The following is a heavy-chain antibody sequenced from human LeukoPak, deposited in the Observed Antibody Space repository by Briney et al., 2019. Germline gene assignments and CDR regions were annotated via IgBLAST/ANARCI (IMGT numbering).Heavy chain of an antibody. Sequence: GGSLRLSCAASGFTFSSYAMHWVRQAPGKGLEWVAVISYDGSNKYYADSVKGRFTISRDNSKNTLYLQMNSLRAEDTAVYYCARDLVGGSFYYFDYWGQGTLVTVSS. D-gene: IGHD1-26*01. V-gene: IGHV3-30*04. J-gene: IGHJ4*02. CDR1: GFTFSSYA. CDR2: ISYDGSNK. CDR3: ARDLVGGSFYYFDY.